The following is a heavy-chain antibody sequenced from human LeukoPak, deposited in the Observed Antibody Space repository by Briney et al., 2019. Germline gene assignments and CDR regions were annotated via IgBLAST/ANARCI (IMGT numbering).Heavy chain of an antibody. CDR3: ARDIVVVPAARGGSNWFDP. Sequence: SETLSLTCTVSGYSISSGYCWGWIRQPPGKGLEWIGSIYHSGSTYYNPSLKSRVTISVDTSKNQFSLKLSSVTAADTAVYYCARDIVVVPAARGGSNWFDPWGQGTLVTVSS. CDR2: IYHSGST. J-gene: IGHJ5*02. CDR1: GYSISSGYC. V-gene: IGHV4-38-2*02. D-gene: IGHD2-2*01.